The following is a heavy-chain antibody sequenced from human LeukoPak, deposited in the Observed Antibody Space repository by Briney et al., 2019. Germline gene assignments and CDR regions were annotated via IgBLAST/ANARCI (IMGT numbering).Heavy chain of an antibody. CDR3: ARELLWFGEFSANWFDP. D-gene: IGHD3-10*01. Sequence: PSETLSLTCTVSGGSISSGSYYWSWIQQPAGKGLEWIGRIYTSGSTNYNPSLKSRVTISVDTSKNQFSLKLSSVTAADTAVYYCARELLWFGEFSANWFDPWGQGTLVTVSS. CDR1: GGSISSGSYY. J-gene: IGHJ5*02. CDR2: IYTSGST. V-gene: IGHV4-61*02.